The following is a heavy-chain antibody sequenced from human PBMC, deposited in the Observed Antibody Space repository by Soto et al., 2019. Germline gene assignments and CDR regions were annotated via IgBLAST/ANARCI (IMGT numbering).Heavy chain of an antibody. J-gene: IGHJ6*02. Sequence: QVQLVQSGAAEKKPGASVKVSCKASGYTFTNYAMHWVRQAPGQRLEWMGWINAGNGNTKYSQKFQGRVTITRDTSASTAYMELSSLTSEDTAVYHCASSATTADYYYGMDVWGQGTTVTVSS. CDR1: GYTFTNYA. CDR3: ASSATTADYYYGMDV. V-gene: IGHV1-3*05. CDR2: INAGNGNT. D-gene: IGHD1-26*01.